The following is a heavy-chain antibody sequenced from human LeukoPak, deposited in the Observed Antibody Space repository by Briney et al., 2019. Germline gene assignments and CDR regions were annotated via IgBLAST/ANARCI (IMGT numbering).Heavy chain of an antibody. CDR2: INPSGGST. V-gene: IGHV1-46*01. CDR1: GYTFTSYY. CDR3: ARDQRVVYDSWSGGYYYYYYMDV. D-gene: IGHD3-3*01. Sequence: ASVKVSCKASGYTFTSYYMHWVRQAPGQGLEWMGIINPSGGSTSYAQKFQGRVTMTRDMSTSTVYMELSSLRSEDTAVYYCARDQRVVYDSWSGGYYYYYYMDVWGKGTTVTVSS. J-gene: IGHJ6*03.